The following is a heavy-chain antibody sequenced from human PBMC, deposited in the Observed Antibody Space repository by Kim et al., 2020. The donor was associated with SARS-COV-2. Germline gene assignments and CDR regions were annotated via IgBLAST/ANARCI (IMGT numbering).Heavy chain of an antibody. J-gene: IGHJ4*02. Sequence: ASVKVSCKASGYSFSSYGFTWVRQAPGQGLEWMGWISPYNGNTIYAQNLRGKITLSTDTSTTTAYMELTNLTSDDTAVYYCARVGGGNWKPDHWGQGTLVTVSS. V-gene: IGHV1-18*01. CDR1: GYSFSSYG. CDR2: ISPYNGNT. D-gene: IGHD1-1*01. CDR3: ARVGGGNWKPDH.